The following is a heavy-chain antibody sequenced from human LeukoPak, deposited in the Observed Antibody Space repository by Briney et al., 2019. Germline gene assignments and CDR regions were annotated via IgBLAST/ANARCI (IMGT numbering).Heavy chain of an antibody. D-gene: IGHD4-23*01. CDR1: GGSISSGGYY. J-gene: IGHJ6*03. CDR2: IYYSGST. V-gene: IGHV4-31*03. Sequence: SETLSLTCTVSGGSISSGGYYWSWIRQHPGKGLEWIGYIYYSGSTYYNPSLKSRVTISVDTSKNQFSLKLSSVTAADTAVYYCARVYDPRRPGSYYGGNSAYYYYYMDVWGKGTTVTVSS. CDR3: ARVYDPRRPGSYYGGNSAYYYYYMDV.